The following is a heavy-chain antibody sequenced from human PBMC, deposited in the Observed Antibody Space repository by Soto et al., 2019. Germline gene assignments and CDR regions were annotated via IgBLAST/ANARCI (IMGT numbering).Heavy chain of an antibody. CDR3: ARLISHFRYYYYAMDV. CDR1: GYTFTDYW. CDR2: IYPGDSDT. V-gene: IGHV5-51*01. Sequence: PGESLKISCKGSGYTFTDYWIGWVRQLPGKGLEWMGIIYPGDSDTRYSPSFQGHVTITVDKSTSTAYLQWNTLKASDTAMYYCARLISHFRYYYYAMDVWGQGTTVTVSS. J-gene: IGHJ6*02. D-gene: IGHD3-10*01.